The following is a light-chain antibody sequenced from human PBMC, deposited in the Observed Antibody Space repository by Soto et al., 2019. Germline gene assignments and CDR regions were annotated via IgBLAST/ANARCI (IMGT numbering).Light chain of an antibody. CDR1: QSVLYSSNNKNY. V-gene: IGKV4-1*01. J-gene: IGKJ3*01. CDR2: WAS. Sequence: DIVMTQSPDSLAVSLGERATINCKSSQSVLYSSNNKNYLAWYQQKPGQPPKLLIYWASTRESGVPDRFSGSGSVTDFTLPISSLQAEDVAVYYCQQYYSTPTFGPGTKGDIK. CDR3: QQYYSTPT.